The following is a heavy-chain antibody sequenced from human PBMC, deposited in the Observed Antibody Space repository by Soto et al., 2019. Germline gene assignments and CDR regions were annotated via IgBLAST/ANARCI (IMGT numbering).Heavy chain of an antibody. V-gene: IGHV2-5*08. J-gene: IGHJ4*02. CDR3: AHLTAMVTYYFDY. D-gene: IGHD5-18*01. CDR1: SDSISNYYC. Sequence: TLSLTCTVSSDSISNYYCSWFRQPPGKALEWLALIYWDDDKRYSPSLKSRLTITKDTSKNQVVLTMTNMDPVDTATYYCAHLTAMVTYYFDYWGQGTLVTVSS. CDR2: IYWDDDK.